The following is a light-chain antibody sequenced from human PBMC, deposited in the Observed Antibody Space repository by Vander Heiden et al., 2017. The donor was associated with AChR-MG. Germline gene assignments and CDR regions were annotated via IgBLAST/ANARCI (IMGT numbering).Light chain of an antibody. CDR1: SSDVGGYNY. V-gene: IGLV2-14*01. J-gene: IGLJ3*02. CDR3: SSYTSSSTPWV. CDR2: DVS. Sequence: QSALTQPPSVSGSPGQSITISCTGTSSDVGGYNYVSWYQQQPGKAPKLMIYDVSNRPSGVSNRFSGSKSGNTASLTISGLQAEDEADYYCSSYTSSSTPWVFGGGTKLTVL.